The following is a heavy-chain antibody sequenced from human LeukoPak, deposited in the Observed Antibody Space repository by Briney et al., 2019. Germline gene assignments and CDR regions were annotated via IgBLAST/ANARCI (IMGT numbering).Heavy chain of an antibody. D-gene: IGHD1-26*01. Sequence: GGSLRLSCAASGFAFSSYSMNWVRQAPGRRLEWVSYISSSGTTIYYADSVKGRFTISRDNAKISLSLQMNSLRDEDTAVYYCARDGLRSGSYDYWGQGTLVTVPA. J-gene: IGHJ4*02. CDR2: ISSSGTTI. V-gene: IGHV3-48*02. CDR1: GFAFSSYS. CDR3: ARDGLRSGSYDY.